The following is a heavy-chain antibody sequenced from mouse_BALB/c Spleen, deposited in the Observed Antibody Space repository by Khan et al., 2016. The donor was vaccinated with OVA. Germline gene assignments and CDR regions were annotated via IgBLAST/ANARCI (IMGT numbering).Heavy chain of an antibody. CDR2: INTYTGEP. V-gene: IGHV9-3-1*01. D-gene: IGHD1-1*02. CDR1: GYSFTNYG. Sequence: QIQLVQSGPEVKKPGETVKISCKASGYSFTNYGMNWVRQAPGKGLKWMGWINTYTGEPTYADDFKGRFAFSLETSASTAYLQINNLKNEDTATXFCAIGGYWYFDVWGAGTTVTVSS. CDR3: AIGGYWYFDV. J-gene: IGHJ1*01.